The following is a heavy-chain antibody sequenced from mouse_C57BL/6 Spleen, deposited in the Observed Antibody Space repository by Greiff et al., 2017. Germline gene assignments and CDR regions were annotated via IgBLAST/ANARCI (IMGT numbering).Heavy chain of an antibody. J-gene: IGHJ2*01. CDR3: ARSAYDMGDYYAMDY. CDR1: GYTFTSYW. Sequence: QVQLQQPGAKLVKPGASVKLSCKASGYTFTSYWMHWVKQRPGQGLEWIGMIHPNSGSTNYNEKFKSKATLTVDKSSSTAYMQLSSLTSEDSAVYYGARSAYDMGDYYAMDYWGQGTTLTVSS. CDR2: IHPNSGST. D-gene: IGHD1-1*02. V-gene: IGHV1-64*01.